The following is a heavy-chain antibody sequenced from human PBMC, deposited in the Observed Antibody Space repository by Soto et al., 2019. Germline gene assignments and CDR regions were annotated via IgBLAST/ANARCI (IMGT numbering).Heavy chain of an antibody. CDR3: AKRHQTSYSFDY. J-gene: IGHJ4*02. Sequence: QLQLQESGPGSVKLSETLSLTCTVSGGSISSSFYYWVWVREPPGKGLECIGSISYLGNTYYNPSLKNRVTLPVDTTKNQFTLHMSSVTAADTAAYHSAKRHQTSYSFDYGGQGTLVTVPS. V-gene: IGHV4-39*07. CDR1: GGSISSSFYY. CDR2: ISYLGNT.